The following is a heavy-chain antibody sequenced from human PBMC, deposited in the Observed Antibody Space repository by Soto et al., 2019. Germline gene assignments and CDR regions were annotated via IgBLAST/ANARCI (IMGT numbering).Heavy chain of an antibody. V-gene: IGHV1-69*13. Sequence: SVKVSCKASGGTFADFIMNWVRQTPGQGLEWMGGIVPMFGTPTYAEKFKGRVTISATGSTSTAYMELTSLRSEDTAVYYCARNGTYSSSLSQYSGMDVWGQGXTVTVYS. CDR3: ARNGTYSSSLSQYSGMDV. D-gene: IGHD6-6*01. CDR2: IVPMFGTP. CDR1: GGTFADFI. J-gene: IGHJ6*02.